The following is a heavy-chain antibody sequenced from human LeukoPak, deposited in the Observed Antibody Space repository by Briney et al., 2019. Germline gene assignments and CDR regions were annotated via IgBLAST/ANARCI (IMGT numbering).Heavy chain of an antibody. CDR2: INPSGGST. CDR1: GYTFTSYY. CDR3: ARDLWGNWNHDAFDI. V-gene: IGHV1-46*01. Sequence: ASVKVSCKASGYTFTSYYMHWVRQAPGQGLEWMGIINPSGGSTSYAQKFQGRVTMTRDTSTSTAYMELSSLRSEDTAVYYCARDLWGNWNHDAFDIWGQGTMVTVSS. J-gene: IGHJ3*02. D-gene: IGHD1-1*01.